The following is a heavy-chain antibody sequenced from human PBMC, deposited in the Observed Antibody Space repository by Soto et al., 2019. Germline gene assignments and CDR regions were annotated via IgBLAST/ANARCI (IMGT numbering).Heavy chain of an antibody. CDR2: IYYSGST. Sequence: SETLSLTCTVSGSSVNSGGYHWRWIRQHPGKGLEWIGDIYYSGSTYYNPSLKSRVTISIDTSTNHFSLHLSALTAADTAVYYCARAPIPNWNYYGMDVWGQGTTVTVSS. CDR1: GSSVNSGGYH. CDR3: ARAPIPNWNYYGMDV. D-gene: IGHD1-1*01. J-gene: IGHJ6*02. V-gene: IGHV4-31*03.